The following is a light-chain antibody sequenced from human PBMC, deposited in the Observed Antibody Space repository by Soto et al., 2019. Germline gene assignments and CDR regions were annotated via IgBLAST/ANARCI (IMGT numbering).Light chain of an antibody. CDR1: SSDVGAYKY. V-gene: IGLV2-8*01. CDR3: SSYAGNNVYV. CDR2: EVY. J-gene: IGLJ1*01. Sequence: QSALTQPPSASGSPGQSVTISCTGSSSDVGAYKYVSWYQQHPGKAPKLMIYEVYKRPSGVPDRFSGSKSGNTASLTVSGLQAEDEADYYCSSYAGNNVYVFGTGTKVTVL.